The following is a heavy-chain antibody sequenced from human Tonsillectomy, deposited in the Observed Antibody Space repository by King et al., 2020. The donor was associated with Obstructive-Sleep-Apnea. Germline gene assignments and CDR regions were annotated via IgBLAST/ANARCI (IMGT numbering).Heavy chain of an antibody. CDR3: AKGVHSSSWS. Sequence: QLVQSGGGVVQPGGSLRLSCAASGFTFSDYGMHWVRQAPGKGLEWVAFIRYDGSDEYYADSVKGRFTISRDDSKNTLYLQMNSLRPEDTAVYYCAKGVHSSSWSWGQGTLLTVSS. V-gene: IGHV3-30*02. J-gene: IGHJ5*02. D-gene: IGHD6-13*01. CDR2: IRYDGSDE. CDR1: GFTFSDYG.